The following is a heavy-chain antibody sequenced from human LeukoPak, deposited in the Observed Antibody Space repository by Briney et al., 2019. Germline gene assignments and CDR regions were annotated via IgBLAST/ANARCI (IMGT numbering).Heavy chain of an antibody. Sequence: ASVKVSCKASGYTFTGYYIHWVREAPGQELEWMGWINPNSGATNYAQNFQGRVTMTRDTSISTAYMELSRLRSDDTAFYYCARTGTPTADWFDPWGQGTLVTVSS. CDR2: INPNSGAT. CDR3: ARTGTPTADWFDP. D-gene: IGHD1-1*01. V-gene: IGHV1-2*02. J-gene: IGHJ5*02. CDR1: GYTFTGYY.